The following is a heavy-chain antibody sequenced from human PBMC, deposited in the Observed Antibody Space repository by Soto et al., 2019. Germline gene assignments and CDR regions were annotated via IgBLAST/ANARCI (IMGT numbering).Heavy chain of an antibody. J-gene: IGHJ4*02. V-gene: IGHV2-5*02. CDR2: IYWDDDK. CDR1: GFSLSTSGVG. Sequence: SGPTLVNATQSLTLTCTFSGFSLSTSGVGVGWIRQPPGKALEWLALIYWDDDKRYIPSLKSRLTITKDTSKNQVVLTMTNMDPVDTATYYCAHRGYYYDIEYWGQGTLVTVSS. CDR3: AHRGYYYDIEY. D-gene: IGHD3-22*01.